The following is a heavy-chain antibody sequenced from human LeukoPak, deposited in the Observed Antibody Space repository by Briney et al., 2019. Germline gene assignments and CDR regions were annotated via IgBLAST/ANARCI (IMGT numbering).Heavy chain of an antibody. Sequence: PGGSLRLSCAASGFTFSTYWMYWVRQAPGKGLVWVSHIGGDGGTIRYADSVKGRFTISRDNSKNTLYMQMNSLRAEDTAVYYCARGRYDSSGYHDALDLWGQGTMVTVSS. V-gene: IGHV3-74*01. CDR1: GFTFSTYW. CDR2: IGGDGGTI. CDR3: ARGRYDSSGYHDALDL. D-gene: IGHD3-22*01. J-gene: IGHJ3*01.